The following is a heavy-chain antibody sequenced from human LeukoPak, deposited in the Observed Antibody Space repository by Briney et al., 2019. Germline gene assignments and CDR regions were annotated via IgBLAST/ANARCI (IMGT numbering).Heavy chain of an antibody. CDR2: IYYSGST. Sequence: PSETLSLTCTVSGGSISSGGYYWSWIRQHPGRGLEWIGYIYYSGSTYYNPSLKSRVTISVDTSKNQFSLKLSSVAAADTAVYYCARSAWWHSSGWDDYWGQGTLVTVSS. CDR3: ARSAWWHSSGWDDY. J-gene: IGHJ4*02. CDR1: GGSISSGGYY. V-gene: IGHV4-31*03. D-gene: IGHD6-19*01.